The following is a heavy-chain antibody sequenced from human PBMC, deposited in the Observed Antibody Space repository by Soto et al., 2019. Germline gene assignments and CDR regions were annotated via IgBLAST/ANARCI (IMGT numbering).Heavy chain of an antibody. V-gene: IGHV3-23*01. CDR1: GFTFSNYA. Sequence: EVQLLESGGDLVQPGGSLRLSCAASGFTFSNYAMSWVRQAPGKGLEWVSTITNTGGSTYYADSVRGRFTFSRDNSKNTRYLQMNILRADDTAVYYCAQAVVGVASGYWAQGRLV. CDR2: ITNTGGST. CDR3: AQAVVGVASGY. J-gene: IGHJ4*02. D-gene: IGHD2-15*01.